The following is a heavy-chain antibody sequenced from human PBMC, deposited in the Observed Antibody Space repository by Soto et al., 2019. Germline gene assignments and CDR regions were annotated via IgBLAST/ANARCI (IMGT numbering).Heavy chain of an antibody. Sequence: QVQLQESGPGLVKPSETLSLTCTVSGGSISSYYWSWIRQPPGKGLEWIGYIYYSGNTNYNPSLKSRVTISVDTSKNQFSLMLSSVPAADSAVYYCARGGCSSCLFDYWGQGTLVTVSS. CDR3: ARGGCSSCLFDY. CDR2: IYYSGNT. V-gene: IGHV4-59*01. J-gene: IGHJ4*02. D-gene: IGHD6-13*01. CDR1: GGSISSYY.